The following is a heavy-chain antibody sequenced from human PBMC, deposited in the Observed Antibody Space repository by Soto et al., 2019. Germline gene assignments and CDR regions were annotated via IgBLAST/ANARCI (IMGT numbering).Heavy chain of an antibody. D-gene: IGHD4-17*01. CDR3: ARGTTVTSYYGMDV. CDR2: IYTSGST. V-gene: IGHV4-4*07. J-gene: IGHJ6*02. Sequence: PSETLSLTCTVSGGSISSYYWSWIRQPAGKGLEWIGRIYTSGSTNYNPSLKSRVTMSVDTSKNQFSLKLSSVTAADTAVYYCARGTTVTSYYGMDVWGQGXTVTVSS. CDR1: GGSISSYY.